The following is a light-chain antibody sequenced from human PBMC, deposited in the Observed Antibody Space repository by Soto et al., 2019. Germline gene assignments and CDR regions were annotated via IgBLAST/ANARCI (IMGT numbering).Light chain of an antibody. CDR1: SSDVGGYNY. CDR2: EVS. CDR3: SSYAGSNNYV. Sequence: QSALTQPPSASGSPGQSVTVSCTGTSSDVGGYNYVSWYQQHPGKAPKLIISEVSKRPSGVPDRFSGSKSGNTASLTVSGLQTEDEAYYYCSSYAGSNNYVFGTGTKVTVL. J-gene: IGLJ1*01. V-gene: IGLV2-8*01.